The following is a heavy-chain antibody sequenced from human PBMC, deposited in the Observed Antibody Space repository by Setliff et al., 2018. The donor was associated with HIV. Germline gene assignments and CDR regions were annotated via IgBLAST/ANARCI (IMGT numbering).Heavy chain of an antibody. CDR1: GGSVSSPSYY. CDR3: ATCRHRPSNWFDP. V-gene: IGHV4-39*07. CDR2: VYNSGIT. J-gene: IGHJ5*02. Sequence: PSETLSLTCAASGGSVSSPSYYWGWIRQPPGKGLEWIRSVYNSGITFKNPSLKSRVSISVDRSGNQFSLRLTSVTAADTAVYYCATCRHRPSNWFDPWGQGTVVTAPQ.